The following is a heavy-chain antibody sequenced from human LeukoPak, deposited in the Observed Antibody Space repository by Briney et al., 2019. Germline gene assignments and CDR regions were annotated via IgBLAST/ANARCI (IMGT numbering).Heavy chain of an antibody. Sequence: TSVKVSCKASGFTFTSSVMQWVRQARGQRLEWIGWIFVGSGNTNYAHKFQERVTITRDKSTSTAYMELSSLRSEDTAVYYCAAGIGSRPEYFHYWGQGTLVTVSS. D-gene: IGHD1-26*01. CDR3: AAGIGSRPEYFHY. V-gene: IGHV1-58*02. J-gene: IGHJ1*01. CDR1: GFTFTSSV. CDR2: IFVGSGNT.